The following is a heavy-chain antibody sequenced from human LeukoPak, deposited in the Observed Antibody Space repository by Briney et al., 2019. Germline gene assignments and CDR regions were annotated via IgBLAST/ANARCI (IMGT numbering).Heavy chain of an antibody. V-gene: IGHV1-69*13. J-gene: IGHJ6*02. D-gene: IGHD4-17*01. CDR1: GDTFSSYA. CDR2: IIPIFGTA. Sequence: VASVKVSCKASGDTFSSYAISWVRQAPGQGLEWMGGIIPIFGTANYAQKFQGRVTFTADEFTSTAYMKLSSLRSEDTAVYYCAREGNGGDYAAYHYYGLDVWGQGTTVTVSS. CDR3: AREGNGGDYAAYHYYGLDV.